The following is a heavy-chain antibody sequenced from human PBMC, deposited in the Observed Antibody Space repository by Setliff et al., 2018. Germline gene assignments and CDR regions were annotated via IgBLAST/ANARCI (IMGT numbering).Heavy chain of an antibody. J-gene: IGHJ4*02. CDR1: GFTFDDYD. D-gene: IGHD2-15*01. CDR3: ASYYCSSDSCQNYFDY. Sequence: GGSLRLSCAASGFTFDDYDMSWVRQPPGKGLEWVSGIHWNGGSPDYAGSVKGRFTISRDNSKNTLYLQMDSLRAEDTAVYYCASYYCSSDSCQNYFDYWGQGTLVTVSS. V-gene: IGHV3-20*04. CDR2: IHWNGGSP.